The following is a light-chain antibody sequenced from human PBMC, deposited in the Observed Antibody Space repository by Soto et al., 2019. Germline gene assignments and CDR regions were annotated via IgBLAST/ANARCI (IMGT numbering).Light chain of an antibody. CDR3: TSYTSDSTYV. CDR2: DVS. Sequence: QSVLTQPASVSGSHGQSITISCTGTSTDVGRYNYVSWYQQHPGKAPKHMVYDVSSRPSWVSNRFSGSKSGITASLTISGLQAEDEADYYCTSYTSDSTYVFGTGTKVTVL. J-gene: IGLJ1*01. CDR1: STDVGRYNY. V-gene: IGLV2-14*01.